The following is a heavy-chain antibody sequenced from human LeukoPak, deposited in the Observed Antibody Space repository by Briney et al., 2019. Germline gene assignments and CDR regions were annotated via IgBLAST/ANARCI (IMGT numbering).Heavy chain of an antibody. V-gene: IGHV3-23*01. CDR2: ISGSGGST. CDR1: GFTFSSYA. Sequence: PGGSLRLSCAASGFTFSSYAMSWVRQAPGKGLEWVSAISGSGGSTYYADSVKGRFTISRDNSKNTLYLQMNSLRAEDTAVYYCAKSGADYDSSGYYFDYWGQGTLVTVSS. D-gene: IGHD3-22*01. CDR3: AKSGADYDSSGYYFDY. J-gene: IGHJ4*02.